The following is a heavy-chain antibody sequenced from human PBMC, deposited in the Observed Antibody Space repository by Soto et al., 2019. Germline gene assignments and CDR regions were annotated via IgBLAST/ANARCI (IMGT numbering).Heavy chain of an antibody. J-gene: IGHJ4*02. Sequence: GGPLRLSCSASGFTFSSYAMHWVRQAPGKGLEYVSAIRSNGSNTYYADSVKGRFTISRDNSKNTLYLQMSSLRAEDTAVYYCAKDRSPYATAMGGTSWGQGTLVT. V-gene: IGHV3-64*04. D-gene: IGHD5-18*01. CDR2: IRSNGSNT. CDR1: GFTFSSYA. CDR3: AKDRSPYATAMGGTS.